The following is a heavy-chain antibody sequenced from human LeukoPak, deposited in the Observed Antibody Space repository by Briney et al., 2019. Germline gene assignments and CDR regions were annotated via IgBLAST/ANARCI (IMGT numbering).Heavy chain of an antibody. CDR2: MNPNSGNT. D-gene: IGHD3-10*01. V-gene: IGHV1-8*01. CDR1: GYTFTSYD. J-gene: IGHJ4*02. Sequence: ASVKVSCKASGYTFTSYDINWVRQAPGQGLEWMGWMNPNSGNTGYAQKFQGRVTMTRNTSISTAYMELSSLRSEDTAVYYCARGTYYYGSGSYSWDYWGQGTLVTVSS. CDR3: ARGTYYYGSGSYSWDY.